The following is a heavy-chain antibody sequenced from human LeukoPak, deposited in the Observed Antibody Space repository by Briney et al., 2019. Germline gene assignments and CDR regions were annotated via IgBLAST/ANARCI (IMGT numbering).Heavy chain of an antibody. CDR2: TYFRSKWYN. D-gene: IGHD3-10*01. CDR3: AGSFSGAIDY. V-gene: IGHV6-1*01. J-gene: IGHJ4*02. Sequence: SQTLSLTFAISVDSVSINSAVWNWIRQSPSRGLEWLGRTYFRSKWYNEYAASVKSRITINPDTSKNQFSLQLNSVTSEDTAVYYCAGSFSGAIDYWGQGTLVTVSS. CDR1: VDSVSINSAV.